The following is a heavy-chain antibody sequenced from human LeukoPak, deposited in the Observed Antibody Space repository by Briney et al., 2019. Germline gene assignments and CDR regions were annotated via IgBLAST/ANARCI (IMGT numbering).Heavy chain of an antibody. CDR2: ISYDGSNK. CDR3: AKDTGELDY. Sequence: GGSLRLSCAASGFTFSSYGMHWVRQAPGKGLEWVAVISYDGSNKYYADSVKGRFTISRDNSKNTLYLQMNSLRAEDTAVYYRAKDTGELDYWGQGTLVTVSS. CDR1: GFTFSSYG. V-gene: IGHV3-30*18. J-gene: IGHJ4*02. D-gene: IGHD3-16*01.